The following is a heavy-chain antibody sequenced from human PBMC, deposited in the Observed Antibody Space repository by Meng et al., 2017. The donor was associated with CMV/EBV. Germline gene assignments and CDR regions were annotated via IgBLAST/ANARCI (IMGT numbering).Heavy chain of an antibody. CDR2: ISYDGSNK. D-gene: IGHD2-2*01. Sequence: GESLKISCAASGFTFSSYGMHWVRQAPGKGLEWVAVISYDGSNKYYADSVKGRFTISRDNSKNTLYLQMNSLRAEDTAVYYCAREGVPAAKTGYFDYWGQGTLVTVSS. CDR3: AREGVPAAKTGYFDY. J-gene: IGHJ4*02. V-gene: IGHV3-30*19. CDR1: GFTFSSYG.